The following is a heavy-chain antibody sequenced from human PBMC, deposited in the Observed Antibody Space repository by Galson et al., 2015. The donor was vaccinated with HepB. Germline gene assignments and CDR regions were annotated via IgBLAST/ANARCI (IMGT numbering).Heavy chain of an antibody. D-gene: IGHD5-12*01. CDR2: ISSSNSTI. J-gene: IGHJ4*02. V-gene: IGHV3-48*02. Sequence: SLRLSCAASGFTFSSYSMNWVRQAPGKGLEWVSYISSSNSTIYYADSVKGRFTISRDNAKNSLYLQTNSLRDEDTAVYYCARHATIFDYYFDYWGQGTLVTVSS. CDR3: ARHATIFDYYFDY. CDR1: GFTFSSYS.